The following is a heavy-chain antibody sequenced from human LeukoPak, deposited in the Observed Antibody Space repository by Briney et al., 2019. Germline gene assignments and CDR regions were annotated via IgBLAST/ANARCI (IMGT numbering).Heavy chain of an antibody. V-gene: IGHV3-74*01. CDR1: GFTFSSYW. Sequence: GGSLRLSCAASGFTFSSYWMHWVRQAPGKGLVWVSRINSDGSTTTYADSVKGRFTISRDNAKNTVYLQMNSLRAEDTAVYYCARGYDSSGYSRRAFDIWGQGTMVTVSS. J-gene: IGHJ3*02. CDR3: ARGYDSSGYSRRAFDI. D-gene: IGHD3-22*01. CDR2: INSDGSTT.